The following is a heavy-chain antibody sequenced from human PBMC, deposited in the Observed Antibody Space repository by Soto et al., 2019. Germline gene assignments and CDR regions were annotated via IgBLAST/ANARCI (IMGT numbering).Heavy chain of an antibody. J-gene: IGHJ6*02. CDR1: GASMRSDY. V-gene: IGHV4-59*01. CDR3: ARGGITVAGGMDV. Sequence: QVQLQESGPGLVKPSETLSLTCTVSGASMRSDYWTWIRQPPGKRPEWMGYISKSGGTTYNPSLESRVTISLDTSSDQFSLRLTSVTAADTAVYYCARGGITVAGGMDVWGQGTTVTVSS. CDR2: ISKSGGT. D-gene: IGHD6-19*01.